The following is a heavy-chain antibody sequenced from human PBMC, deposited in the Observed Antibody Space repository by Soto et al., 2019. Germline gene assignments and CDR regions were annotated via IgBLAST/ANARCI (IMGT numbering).Heavy chain of an antibody. CDR3: ALLPVATIPYFDY. CDR2: ISYDGSNK. CDR1: GFTFSSYG. Sequence: GGSLRLSCAASGFTFSSYGMHWIRQAPGKGLEWVAVISYDGSNKYYADSVKGRFTISRDNSKNTLYLQMNSLRAEDTAVYYCALLPVATIPYFDYWGQGTLVTVSS. V-gene: IGHV3-30*03. J-gene: IGHJ4*02. D-gene: IGHD5-12*01.